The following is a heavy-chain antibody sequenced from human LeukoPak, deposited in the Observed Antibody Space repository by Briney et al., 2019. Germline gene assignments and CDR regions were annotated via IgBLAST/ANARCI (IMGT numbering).Heavy chain of an antibody. V-gene: IGHV5-51*01. Sequence: GESLKISCKGSGYSFTSYWIGWVRQMPGKGLEWMGIIYPGDSDTRYSPSFQGQVTISADKSISTAYLQWSSLKASDTAMYYCARPLRYCSSTSCTIGGFDPWGQGTLVTVSS. CDR2: IYPGDSDT. CDR1: GYSFTSYW. CDR3: ARPLRYCSSTSCTIGGFDP. D-gene: IGHD2-2*01. J-gene: IGHJ5*02.